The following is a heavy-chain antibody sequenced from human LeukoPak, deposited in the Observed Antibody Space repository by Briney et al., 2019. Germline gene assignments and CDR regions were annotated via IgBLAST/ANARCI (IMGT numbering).Heavy chain of an antibody. Sequence: SETLSLTCTVSGGSISSYYWSWIRQPPGKGLEWIGYIYYSGSTNYNPSLKSRVTISVDTSKNQFSLKLSSVTAADTAVYYCARGGPAYYLNWFDPWGQGTLVTVSS. CDR1: GGSISSYY. V-gene: IGHV4-59*01. D-gene: IGHD3-10*01. CDR2: IYYSGST. J-gene: IGHJ5*02. CDR3: ARGGPAYYLNWFDP.